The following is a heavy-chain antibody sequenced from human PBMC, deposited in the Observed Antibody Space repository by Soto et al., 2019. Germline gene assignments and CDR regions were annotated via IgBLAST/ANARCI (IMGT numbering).Heavy chain of an antibody. CDR3: ARDARGTRGFDEMDI. D-gene: IGHD3-9*01. J-gene: IGHJ6*02. CDR2: INPNSGDT. CDR1: GYIFTGYH. Sequence: ASVKVSCKASGYIFTGYHIHCVRQSPLRGLEWMGWINPNSGDTEYAQNFQGRVTMTRDTSFNLVYMEMSGLMSDDTAVYYCARDARGTRGFDEMDIWGQGTTVTVSS. V-gene: IGHV1-2*02.